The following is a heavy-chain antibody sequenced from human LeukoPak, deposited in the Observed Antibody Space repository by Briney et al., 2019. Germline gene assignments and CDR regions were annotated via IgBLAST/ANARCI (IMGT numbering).Heavy chain of an antibody. CDR2: INSDGSST. CDR1: GFTFSSYE. V-gene: IGHV3-74*01. CDR3: ASDLSSGSWYGDYYNYGMDV. J-gene: IGHJ6*02. D-gene: IGHD6-13*01. Sequence: PGGSLRLSCAASGFTFSSYEMNWVRQAPGKGLMWVSHINSDGSSTTYADSVKGRFTISRDNAKNTLYLQMNSLRAEDTAVYYCASDLSSGSWYGDYYNYGMDVWGQGTTVTVSS.